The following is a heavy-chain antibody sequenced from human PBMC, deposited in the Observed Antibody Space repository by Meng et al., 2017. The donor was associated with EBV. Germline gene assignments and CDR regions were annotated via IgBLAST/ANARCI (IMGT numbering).Heavy chain of an antibody. D-gene: IGHD6-19*01. Sequence: VQLVQSGAGGKKPGASVKVSCKASGYTFTGYYMHWVRQAPGQGLEWMGRINPNSGGTNYAQKFQDRVTMTRDTSISTAYMELSRLRSDDTAVYYCARVGIAVAGTGDYWGQGTLVTVSS. CDR1: GYTFTGYY. V-gene: IGHV1-2*06. J-gene: IGHJ4*02. CDR2: INPNSGGT. CDR3: ARVGIAVAGTGDY.